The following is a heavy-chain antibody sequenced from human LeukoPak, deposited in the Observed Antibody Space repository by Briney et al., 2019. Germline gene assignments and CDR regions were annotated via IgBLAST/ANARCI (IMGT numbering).Heavy chain of an antibody. CDR2: INHSGST. D-gene: IGHD2-2*01. V-gene: IGHV4-34*01. J-gene: IGHJ5*02. CDR1: GGSFSGYY. CDR3: ARGYCSSTSCYLYWFDP. Sequence: PSETLSLTCAVYGGSFSGYYWSWIRQPPGKGLEWIGEINHSGSTNYNPSLKSRVTISVDTSKNQFSLELSSVTAADTAVYYCARGYCSSTSCYLYWFDPWGQGTLVTVSS.